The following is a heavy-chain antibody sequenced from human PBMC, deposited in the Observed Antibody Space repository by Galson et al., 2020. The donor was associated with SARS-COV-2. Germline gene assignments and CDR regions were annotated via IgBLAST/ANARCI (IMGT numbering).Heavy chain of an antibody. CDR2: VSSSGRTT. Sequence: GGSLRLSCEASGFTFTDYYVNWIRQALGKGPEWVAYVSSSGRTTDYADSVKGRFTISRDNAKNSLYLQMTSLRAEDTAVYYCARGVAVNGKAFYYYMDVWGKGTTFTVSS. CDR1: GFTFTDYY. J-gene: IGHJ6*03. V-gene: IGHV3-11*01. CDR3: ARGVAVNGKAFYYYMDV. D-gene: IGHD2-8*01.